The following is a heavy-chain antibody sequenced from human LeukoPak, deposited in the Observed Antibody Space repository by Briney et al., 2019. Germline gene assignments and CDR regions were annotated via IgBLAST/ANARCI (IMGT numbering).Heavy chain of an antibody. CDR3: ARVGSSDAFDI. Sequence: SQTLSLTCTVSGGSISSGGYYWSWIRQPPGKGLERIGYIYYSGSTNYNPSLKSRVTISVDTSKNQFSLKLSSVTAADTAVYYCARVGSSDAFDIWGQGTMVTVSS. D-gene: IGHD3-16*01. V-gene: IGHV4-61*08. J-gene: IGHJ3*02. CDR1: GGSISSGGYY. CDR2: IYYSGST.